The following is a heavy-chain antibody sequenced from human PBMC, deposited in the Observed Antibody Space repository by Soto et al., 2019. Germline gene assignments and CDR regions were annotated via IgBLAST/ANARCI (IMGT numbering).Heavy chain of an antibody. V-gene: IGHV1-2*04. D-gene: IGHD3-9*01. CDR1: GYIFTGYY. CDR2: INPNSGGT. Sequence: ASVKVSCKASGYIFTGYYIHWVRQAPGQGLEWMGCINPNSGGTNYGQRFQGSITMTRDTSINTAYVELSSPKSDDTAVYYCARDLNDLRSFGRQGYYYGMDVRGQGTTVTVS. J-gene: IGHJ6*02. CDR3: ARDLNDLRSFGRQGYYYGMDV.